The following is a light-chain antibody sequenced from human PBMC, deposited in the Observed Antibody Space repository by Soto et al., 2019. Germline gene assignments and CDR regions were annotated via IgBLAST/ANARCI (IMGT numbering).Light chain of an antibody. CDR1: QSVSSY. CDR2: DAS. Sequence: EIVLTQSPATLSLSPGERATLACRASQSVSSYLAWYQQKPGQAPRLLIYDASNRATGIPSRFSGSGSGTDFTLTISSLEPEDFAVYYWQQRSNWPPMYTFGQGTKREIK. V-gene: IGKV3-11*01. J-gene: IGKJ2*01. CDR3: QQRSNWPPMYT.